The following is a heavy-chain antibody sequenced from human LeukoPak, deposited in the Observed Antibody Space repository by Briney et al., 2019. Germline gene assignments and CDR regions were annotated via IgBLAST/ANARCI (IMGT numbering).Heavy chain of an antibody. CDR1: GGSISSSSYY. D-gene: IGHD2-21*01. CDR3: ASQSSAYSFFDY. V-gene: IGHV4-39*01. Sequence: SETLSLTCTVSGGSISSSSYYWGWIRQPPGKGLEWVGSIYYSGNTYYNPSLKSRVSISVDTSKNQFSLKLSSVTAAETAVFYCASQSSAYSFFDYWGQGTLVTVSS. J-gene: IGHJ4*02. CDR2: IYYSGNT.